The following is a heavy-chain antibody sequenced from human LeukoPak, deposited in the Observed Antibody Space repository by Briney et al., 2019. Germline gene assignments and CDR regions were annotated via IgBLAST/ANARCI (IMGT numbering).Heavy chain of an antibody. D-gene: IGHD2-2*01. V-gene: IGHV3-33*01. Sequence: GGSLRLSCVGSTFTFSSYGMHWVRQAPGKGLEWVAIIWYDGGDKYYTDSVKGRFTISRDNSRNAVYLQMNSLRAEDTAVYYCARDGGYCSSTSCGGGKNSPGDYYYYGMDVWGQGTTVTVSS. J-gene: IGHJ6*02. CDR2: IWYDGGDK. CDR1: TFTFSSYG. CDR3: ARDGGYCSSTSCGGGKNSPGDYYYYGMDV.